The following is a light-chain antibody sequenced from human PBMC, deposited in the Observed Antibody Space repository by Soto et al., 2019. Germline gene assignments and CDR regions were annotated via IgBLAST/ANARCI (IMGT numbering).Light chain of an antibody. CDR1: QSISSS. Sequence: DIQMTQSPSSLSASVGDSVTITCRASQSISSSLNWSQQKPGKAPRLLIYAASTLQSGVPSGFSGSGSGTDFALTISSLQPENFATYSCQQTFTTPHTFGQGTKLEIK. J-gene: IGKJ2*01. CDR3: QQTFTTPHT. V-gene: IGKV1-39*01. CDR2: AAS.